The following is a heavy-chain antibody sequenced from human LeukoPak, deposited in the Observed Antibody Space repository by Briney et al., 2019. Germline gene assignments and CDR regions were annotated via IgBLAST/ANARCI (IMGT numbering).Heavy chain of an antibody. CDR1: GGSISGYY. Sequence: SETLSLTCTVSGGSISGYYCSWVRQPPGKAMEWIGYVYSSGNTNYNPSLKSRVTLSVDTSKNQFSLNLVSVTAADTAVYYCARHPPSSAGAFDIRGQGTMVTVSS. CDR2: VYSSGNT. J-gene: IGHJ3*02. D-gene: IGHD3-10*01. V-gene: IGHV4-59*08. CDR3: ARHPPSSAGAFDI.